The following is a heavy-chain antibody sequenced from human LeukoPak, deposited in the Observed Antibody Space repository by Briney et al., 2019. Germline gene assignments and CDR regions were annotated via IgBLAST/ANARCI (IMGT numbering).Heavy chain of an antibody. CDR1: GFTFSSYG. D-gene: IGHD6-19*01. CDR3: ARTPNSGWYEIDY. J-gene: IGHJ4*02. Sequence: GRSLRLSCAASGFTFSSYGMHWVRQAPGKGREWVAVISYDGSNKYYAASVKGRFTISRDNAKNSLYLQMNSLRAEDTAIYYCARTPNSGWYEIDYWGQGTLVTVSS. CDR2: ISYDGSNK. V-gene: IGHV3-30*03.